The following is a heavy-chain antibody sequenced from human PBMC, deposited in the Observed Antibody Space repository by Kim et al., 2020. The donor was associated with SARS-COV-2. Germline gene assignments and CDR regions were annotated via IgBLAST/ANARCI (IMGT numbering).Heavy chain of an antibody. D-gene: IGHD6-13*01. Sequence: YTPSRKSRVTISVDTSKNQFSLKLSAVTAADTAVYYCARGKIAADWGFDPWGQGTLVTVSS. V-gene: IGHV4-59*09. J-gene: IGHJ5*02. CDR3: ARGKIAADWGFDP.